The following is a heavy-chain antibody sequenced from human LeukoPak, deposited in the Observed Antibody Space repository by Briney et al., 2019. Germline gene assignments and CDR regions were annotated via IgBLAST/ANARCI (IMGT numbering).Heavy chain of an antibody. CDR3: ARTHDLEWLSSPYYYYYVDV. CDR1: GGSISSGSYY. J-gene: IGHJ6*03. V-gene: IGHV4-61*02. CDR2: IYTSGST. D-gene: IGHD3-3*01. Sequence: SQTLSLTCTVSGGSISSGSYYWSWIRQPAGKGLEWIGRIYTSGSTNYNPSLKSRVTLSVGTSKNQFSLKLSSVTAADTAVYYCARTHDLEWLSSPYYYYYVDVWGKGTRVTVSS.